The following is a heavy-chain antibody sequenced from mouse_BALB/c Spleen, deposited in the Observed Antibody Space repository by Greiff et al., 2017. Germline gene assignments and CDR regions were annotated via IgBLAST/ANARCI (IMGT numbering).Heavy chain of an antibody. CDR3: ARGDYGKEGNAMDY. CDR1: GFTFSDYY. V-gene: IGHV5-4*02. Sequence: EVKLMESGGGLVKPGGSLKLSCAASGFTFSDYYMYWVRQTPEKRLEWVATISDGGSYTYYPDSVKGRFTISRDNAKNNLYLQMSSLKSEDTAMYYGARGDYGKEGNAMDYWGQGTSVTVAS. D-gene: IGHD2-1*01. J-gene: IGHJ4*01. CDR2: ISDGGSYT.